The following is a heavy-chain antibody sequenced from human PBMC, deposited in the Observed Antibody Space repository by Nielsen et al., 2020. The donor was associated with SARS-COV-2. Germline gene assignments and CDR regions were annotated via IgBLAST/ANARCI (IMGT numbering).Heavy chain of an antibody. J-gene: IGHJ6*02. D-gene: IGHD3-22*01. V-gene: IGHV1-2*02. CDR3: AREVYVSYDGSGYSYGMDV. Sequence: ASVNVSCKASGYTFTGYYMHWVRQAPGQGLEWMGWINPNSGGTHYAQKFQGRVTMTRDTSISTAYIELSRLRSDDTAVYFCAREVYVSYDGSGYSYGMDVWGQGTTVTVSS. CDR2: INPNSGGT. CDR1: GYTFTGYY.